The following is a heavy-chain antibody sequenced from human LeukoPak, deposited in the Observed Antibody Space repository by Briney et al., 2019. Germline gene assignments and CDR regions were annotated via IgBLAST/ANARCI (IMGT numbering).Heavy chain of an antibody. V-gene: IGHV4-59*01. CDR2: VYYSGNT. Sequence: SETLSLTCTVSGGSISSYYWSWIRQPPGRGLEYIGHVYYSGNTDYNPSLKSRVTMSVDTSKNQFSLRLNSVTAADTAVYYCARWYCSTTTCYYLDHWGQGTLVTVTS. CDR1: GGSISSYY. CDR3: ARWYCSTTTCYYLDH. D-gene: IGHD2-2*01. J-gene: IGHJ4*02.